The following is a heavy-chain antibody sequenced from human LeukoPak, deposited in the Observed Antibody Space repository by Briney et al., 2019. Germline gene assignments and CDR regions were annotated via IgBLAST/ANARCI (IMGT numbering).Heavy chain of an antibody. V-gene: IGHV4-61*02. CDR2: IYTSGST. J-gene: IGHJ4*02. CDR3: ARGGDTCSGGSCYDY. Sequence: SQTLSLTCTVSGGSISSGSYYWSWIRQPAGKGLEWIGRIYTSGSTNYNPSLKSRVTMSVDTSKNQFSLKLSSVTAADTAVYYCARGGDTCSGGSCYDYWGQGTLVTVSS. CDR1: GGSISSGSYY. D-gene: IGHD2-15*01.